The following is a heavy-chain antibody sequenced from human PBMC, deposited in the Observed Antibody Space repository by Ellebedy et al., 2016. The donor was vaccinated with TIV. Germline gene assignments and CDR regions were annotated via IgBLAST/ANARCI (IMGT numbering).Heavy chain of an antibody. V-gene: IGHV1-46*01. CDR1: GYTFTSYY. Sequence: TSVKVSCKASGYTFTSYYMHWVRQAPGQGFEWMGIINPSGGSTSYAQKFQGRVTMTRDTSTSTVYMELSSLRSEDTAVYYCARVADCSSTSCYEVDYWGQGTLVTVSS. CDR2: INPSGGST. CDR3: ARVADCSSTSCYEVDY. J-gene: IGHJ4*02. D-gene: IGHD2-2*01.